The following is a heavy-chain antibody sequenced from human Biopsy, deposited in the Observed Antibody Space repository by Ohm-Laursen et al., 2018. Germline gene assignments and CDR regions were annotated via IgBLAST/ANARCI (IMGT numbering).Heavy chain of an antibody. V-gene: IGHV4-59*01. Sequence: GTLSLTCTVSGGSISSYYWMWIRQPPGKVMEWIASIYYSGTTHKNPSLKSRVTISVDTSQGLLSLDLSSVTAADTAVYYCARVRGGFLEWFDYWGQGTLVTVSS. CDR3: ARVRGGFLEWFDY. J-gene: IGHJ5*01. CDR1: GGSISSYY. D-gene: IGHD3-3*01. CDR2: IYYSGTT.